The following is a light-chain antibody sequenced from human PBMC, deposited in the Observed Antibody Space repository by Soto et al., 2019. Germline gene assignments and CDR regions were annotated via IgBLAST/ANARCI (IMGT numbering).Light chain of an antibody. CDR1: QSVGSY. Sequence: EILMTQSPATLSVSPGERVTLSFRASQSVGSYLAWYQQKPGQPPRLLIYGASTRATGIPARFSGSGSGTEFTLTISSLQSVDFAVYSCQQYTNWPWTFGQGTKVDIK. V-gene: IGKV3-15*01. J-gene: IGKJ1*01. CDR2: GAS. CDR3: QQYTNWPWT.